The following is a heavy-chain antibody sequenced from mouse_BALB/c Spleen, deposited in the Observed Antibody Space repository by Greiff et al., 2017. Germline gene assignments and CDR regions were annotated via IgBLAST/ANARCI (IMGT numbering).Heavy chain of an antibody. D-gene: IGHD2-3*01. Sequence: EVQLQQSGPELVKPGASVKISCKASGYSFTGYYMHWVKQSHVKSLEWIGRINPYNGATSYNQNFKDKASLTVDKSSSTAYMELHSLTSEDSAVYYCARSGDDGYLYAMDYWGQGTSVTVSS. J-gene: IGHJ4*01. CDR3: ARSGDDGYLYAMDY. V-gene: IGHV1-31*01. CDR1: GYSFTGYY. CDR2: INPYNGAT.